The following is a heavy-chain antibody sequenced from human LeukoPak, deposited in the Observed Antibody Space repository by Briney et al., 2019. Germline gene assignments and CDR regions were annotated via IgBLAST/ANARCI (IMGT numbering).Heavy chain of an antibody. Sequence: ASVKVSFKVSGNSLIYLSMHWVRQAPGKGLEWLGGLDPEGGGLIYAQHLQGRVIMTEDTSTDTGYMELRSLKSEDTGVYYCATVFPQRGYYYMDVWGTGTTVTVSS. CDR2: LDPEGGGL. J-gene: IGHJ6*03. CDR1: GNSLIYLS. CDR3: ATVFPQRGYYYMDV. V-gene: IGHV1-24*01. D-gene: IGHD6-25*01.